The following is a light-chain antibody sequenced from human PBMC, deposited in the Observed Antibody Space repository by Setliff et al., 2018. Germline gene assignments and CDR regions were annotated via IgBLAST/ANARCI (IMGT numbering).Light chain of an antibody. Sequence: QSALAQPRSVSGSPGQSVTISCTGTSSDVGGYNYVSRYQQHPGKAPKFMIYDVSKRPSGVPDRFSGSKSGNTASLTISGLQAEDEADYYCCSYAGSYTSLYVFGTGTKVTVL. V-gene: IGLV2-11*01. CDR2: DVS. CDR3: CSYAGSYTSLYV. J-gene: IGLJ1*01. CDR1: SSDVGGYNY.